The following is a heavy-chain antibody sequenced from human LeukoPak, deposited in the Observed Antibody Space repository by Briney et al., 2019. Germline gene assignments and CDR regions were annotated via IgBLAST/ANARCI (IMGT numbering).Heavy chain of an antibody. CDR1: GFTFSSYG. CDR2: IRYDGSNK. CDR3: ARGRYSSSWYQVLAEYFQH. D-gene: IGHD6-13*01. Sequence: GGSLRLSCAASGFTFSSYGMHWVRQAPGKGLEWVAFIRYDGSNKYYADSVKGRFTISRDNSKNTLYLQMNSLRAEDTAVYYCARGRYSSSWYQVLAEYFQHWGQGTLVTVSS. J-gene: IGHJ1*01. V-gene: IGHV3-30*02.